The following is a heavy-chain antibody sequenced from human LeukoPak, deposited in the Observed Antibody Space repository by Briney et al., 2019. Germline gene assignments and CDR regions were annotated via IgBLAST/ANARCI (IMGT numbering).Heavy chain of an antibody. V-gene: IGHV4-59*01. D-gene: IGHD5-24*01. J-gene: IGHJ3*02. CDR1: GGSISSYY. CDR2: IYYSGST. CDR3: AREEMATTDDAFDI. Sequence: SETLSLTCTVSGGSISSYYWSWIRQPPGKGLEWIGYIYYSGSTNYNPSLKSRVTISVDTSKNQFSLKLSSVTAADTAVYYCAREEMATTDDAFDIWGQGTMVTVSS.